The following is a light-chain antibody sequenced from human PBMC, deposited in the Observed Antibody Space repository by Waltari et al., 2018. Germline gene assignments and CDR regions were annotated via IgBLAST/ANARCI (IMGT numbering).Light chain of an antibody. CDR1: QTVSTR. V-gene: IGKV1-5*03. CDR3: HQYSSFSQT. CDR2: KTS. Sequence: DIQMTQSPSTLSASVGDRVTITCRASQTVSTRLAWYQQKPGKAPKLLIYKTSILESGVPSRFSGSGSGTDFTLTISRLQPDDFATYFCHQYSSFSQTFGQGTRVEVK. J-gene: IGKJ1*01.